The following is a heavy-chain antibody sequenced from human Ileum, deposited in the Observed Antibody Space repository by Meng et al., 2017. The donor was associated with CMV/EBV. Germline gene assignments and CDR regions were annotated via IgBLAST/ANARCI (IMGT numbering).Heavy chain of an antibody. V-gene: IGHV3-23*01. Sequence: GESLKISCAASGFTFSTYAMSWVRQAPGKGLEWVSGISGSGGGGSTYYADSVKGRFTISRDNSKNTLHLQMNSLRPEDTAVYYCAPTAFSNIMTGAFDIWGQGTMVTVSS. CDR1: GFTFSTYA. J-gene: IGHJ3*02. CDR3: APTAFSNIMTGAFDI. D-gene: IGHD3-9*01. CDR2: ISGSGGGGST.